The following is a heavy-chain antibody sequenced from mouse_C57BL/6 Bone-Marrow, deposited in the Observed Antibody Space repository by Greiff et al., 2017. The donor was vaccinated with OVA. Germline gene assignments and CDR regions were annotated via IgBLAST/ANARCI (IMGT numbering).Heavy chain of an antibody. D-gene: IGHD2-4*01. CDR2: IDPSDSYT. V-gene: IGHV1-69*01. Sequence: QVQLQQPGAELVMPGASVKLSCKASGYTFTSYWMHWVKQRPGQGLEWIGEIDPSDSYTNYNQKFKGKSTLTVDKSSGTAYMQLSSLTSEDSAVYYCARDDYDGAWFAYWGQGTLVTVSA. CDR1: GYTFTSYW. CDR3: ARDDYDGAWFAY. J-gene: IGHJ3*01.